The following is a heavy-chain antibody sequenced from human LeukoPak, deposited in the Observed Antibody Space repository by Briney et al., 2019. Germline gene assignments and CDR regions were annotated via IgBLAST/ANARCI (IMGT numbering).Heavy chain of an antibody. CDR1: GFTFSSDW. CDR3: ARGSTTVTTKDYFDS. CDR2: INGNGRAS. Sequence: PAGSLRLSCAASGFTFSSDWMHWVRQVPGKGLLWVARINGNGRASSYGDSLEGRFTISRDNAENTLYLEMNSLRDDDTAVYYCARGSTTVTTKDYFDSWGQGTQVTVSP. V-gene: IGHV3-74*01. D-gene: IGHD4-17*01. J-gene: IGHJ5*01.